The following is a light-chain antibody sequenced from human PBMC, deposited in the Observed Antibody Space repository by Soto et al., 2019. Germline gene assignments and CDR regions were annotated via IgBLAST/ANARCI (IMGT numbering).Light chain of an antibody. CDR2: GVS. CDR1: NSDVGGYNY. J-gene: IGLJ3*02. CDR3: SSYAGSSNLGV. V-gene: IGLV2-8*01. Sequence: QSVLTQPPSASGSPGQSVTISCTGTNSDVGGYNYVSWYQQHPGKATKLMIYGVSERPSGVPDRFSGSKSGNTASLTVSGLQAEDEADYYCSSYAGSSNLGVFGGGTKVTVL.